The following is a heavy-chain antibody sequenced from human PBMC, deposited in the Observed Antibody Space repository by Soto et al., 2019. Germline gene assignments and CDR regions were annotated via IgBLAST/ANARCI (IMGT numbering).Heavy chain of an antibody. J-gene: IGHJ4*02. CDR3: ARPKYGETYFDS. Sequence: ASVKVSCKASGGTFSSYAISWVRQAPGQGVEWMGGIITYSGGTHFARKFQDRVTMARDTSVSTAYMELSSLKSDDTAVYYCARPKYGETYFDSWGQGTVVTVS. V-gene: IGHV1-2*02. CDR1: GGTFSSYA. CDR2: IITYSGGT. D-gene: IGHD2-21*01.